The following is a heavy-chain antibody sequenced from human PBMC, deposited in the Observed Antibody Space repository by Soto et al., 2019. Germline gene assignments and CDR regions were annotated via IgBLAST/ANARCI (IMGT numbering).Heavy chain of an antibody. J-gene: IGHJ5*02. Sequence: PSETLSLTCAVSGGSISSGGYSWSWVRQPPGKGLEWIGYIYHSGSTYYNPSLKSRVTISVDTSKNQFSLKLSSVTAADTAVYYCATSNWFDPWGQGTLVTAPQ. CDR1: GGSISSGGYS. V-gene: IGHV4-30-2*03. CDR2: IYHSGST. CDR3: ATSNWFDP.